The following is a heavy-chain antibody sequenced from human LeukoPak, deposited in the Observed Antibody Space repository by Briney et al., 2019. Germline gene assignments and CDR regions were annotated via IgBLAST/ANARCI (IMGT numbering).Heavy chain of an antibody. V-gene: IGHV1-8*01. CDR3: ARTLIGIAAAGTPPYFDY. CDR2: MNPNSGNT. CDR1: GYTFTSYD. Sequence: ASVKVSCKASGYTFTSYDINWVRQATGQGLEWMGWMNPNSGNTGYAQKFRGRVTMTRNTSISTAYMELSSLRSEDTAVYYCARTLIGIAAAGTPPYFDYWGQGTLVTVSS. J-gene: IGHJ4*02. D-gene: IGHD6-13*01.